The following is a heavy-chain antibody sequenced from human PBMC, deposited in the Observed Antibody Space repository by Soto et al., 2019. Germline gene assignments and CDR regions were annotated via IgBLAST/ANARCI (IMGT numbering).Heavy chain of an antibody. V-gene: IGHV3-23*01. CDR1: GFTFSSYA. J-gene: IGHJ6*02. Sequence: PGGSLRLSCAASGFTFSSYAMSWVRQAPGKGLEWVSAISGSGGSTYYADSVKGRFTISRDNSKNTLYLQMNSLRAEDTAVYYCTRHEGIAVAGRVYYYYGTDVWGQGTTVTVS. D-gene: IGHD6-19*01. CDR3: TRHEGIAVAGRVYYYYGTDV. CDR2: ISGSGGST.